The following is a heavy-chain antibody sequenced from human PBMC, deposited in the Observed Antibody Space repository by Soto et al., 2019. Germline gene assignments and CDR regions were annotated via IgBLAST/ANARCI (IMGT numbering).Heavy chain of an antibody. CDR3: ARTPTKYCSSTSCLMGLGY. CDR1: GFTFSSYA. CDR2: ISGSGGST. D-gene: IGHD2-2*01. V-gene: IGHV3-23*01. J-gene: IGHJ4*02. Sequence: GGSLRLSCAASGFTFSSYAMSWVRQAPGKGLEWVSAISGSGGSTYYADSVKGRFTISRDNSKNTLYLQMNSLRAEDTAVYYCARTPTKYCSSTSCLMGLGYWGQGTLVTVSS.